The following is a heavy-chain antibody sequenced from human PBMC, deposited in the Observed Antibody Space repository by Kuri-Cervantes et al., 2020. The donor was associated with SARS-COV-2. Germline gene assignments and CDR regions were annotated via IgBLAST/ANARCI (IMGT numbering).Heavy chain of an antibody. CDR1: GYIFTSYY. CDR3: ARMTPRGVWGDPFDV. J-gene: IGHJ3*01. Sequence: ASVKVSCKASGYIFTSYYLHWVRQAPGQGLEWMGVINPTVGDTTYAQKFQGRVTITRDTSMNTAYMDLGSLASEDTGVYYCARMTPRGVWGDPFDVWGQGTKVTVSS. D-gene: IGHD3-16*01. V-gene: IGHV1-46*01. CDR2: INPTVGDT.